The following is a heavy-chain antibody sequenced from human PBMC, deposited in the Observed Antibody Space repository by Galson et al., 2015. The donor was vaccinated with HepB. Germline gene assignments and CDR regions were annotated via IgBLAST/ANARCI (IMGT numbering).Heavy chain of an antibody. D-gene: IGHD2-15*01. J-gene: IGHJ4*02. Sequence: SLRLSCAASGFFFRGYGMHWVRQAPGKGLEWVAGISDDGKYKNYAESVKDRLTIFRDNSKDKIHLQIRSLRGDDSAVYFCVKESAVHSEFDSWGLGTLVIVSS. CDR3: VKESAVHSEFDS. V-gene: IGHV3-30*18. CDR2: ISDDGKYK. CDR1: GFFFRGYG.